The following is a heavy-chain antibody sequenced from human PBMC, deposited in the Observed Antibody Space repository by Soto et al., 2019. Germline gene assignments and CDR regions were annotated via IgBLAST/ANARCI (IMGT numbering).Heavy chain of an antibody. CDR1: GYTFTSYD. J-gene: IGHJ2*01. D-gene: IGHD1-26*01. CDR3: ASLVVGYWYFDL. CDR2: MNPNSGNT. V-gene: IGHV1-8*01. Sequence: QVQLVQSGAEVKKPGASVKVSCKASGYTFTSYDINWVRQATGQGLEWMGWMNPNSGNTGYAQKFQGRVTMTRNTCISTAYMELSSMRSEDTAVYYGASLVVGYWYFDLWGRGTLVTVSS.